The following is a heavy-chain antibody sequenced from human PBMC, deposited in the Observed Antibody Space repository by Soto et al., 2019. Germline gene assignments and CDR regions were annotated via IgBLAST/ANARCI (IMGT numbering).Heavy chain of an antibody. CDR1: GYSFTSYW. D-gene: IGHD6-13*01. CDR2: IYPGDSDT. J-gene: IGHJ6*02. V-gene: IGHV5-51*01. CDR3: ARHEYSSSWYPYYYYYYGMDV. Sequence: GESLKISCKGSGYSFTSYWIGWVRQMPGKGLEWMGIIYPGDSDTRYSPSFQGQVTISADKSISTAYLQWSSLKASDTAMYYCARHEYSSSWYPYYYYYYGMDVWGQGTTVTVSS.